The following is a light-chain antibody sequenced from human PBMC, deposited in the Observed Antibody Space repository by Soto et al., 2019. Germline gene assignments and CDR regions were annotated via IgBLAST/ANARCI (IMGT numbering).Light chain of an antibody. CDR2: GSS. CDR3: QQYGSSPQT. Sequence: EIVLTQTPGTLCLAPGQRATRSCRASQNIRSNYVAWYQQKPGKAPRLLIFGSSSTATGIPERLTGSGYGTDFTLTINRMENEDFAVYFCQQYGSSPQTFGHGTKVDIK. V-gene: IGKV3-20*01. J-gene: IGKJ1*01. CDR1: QNIRSNY.